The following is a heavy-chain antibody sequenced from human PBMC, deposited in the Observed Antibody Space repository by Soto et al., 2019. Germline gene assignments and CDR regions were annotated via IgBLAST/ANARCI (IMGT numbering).Heavy chain of an antibody. CDR2: IIPILGTT. D-gene: IGHD1-26*01. V-gene: IGHV1-69*01. Sequence: QVQLVQSGAEVKKPGSAVKVSCKASGGTLSTYAFSWVRQAPGQGLEWMGGIIPILGTTNYTQKFQGRVTITADESTSTGDMVLSTLRSDDTAVYYCATTPRIAGGIPIDYWGQGTLVTVSS. CDR3: ATTPRIAGGIPIDY. J-gene: IGHJ4*02. CDR1: GGTLSTYA.